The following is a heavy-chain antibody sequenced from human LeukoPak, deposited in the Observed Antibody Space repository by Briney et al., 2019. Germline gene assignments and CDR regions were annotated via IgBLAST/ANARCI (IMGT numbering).Heavy chain of an antibody. CDR3: ARGPSVTYYYDSSEVWFDP. V-gene: IGHV4-34*01. D-gene: IGHD3-22*01. CDR1: GGSFSGSY. CDR2: INHSGST. J-gene: IGHJ5*02. Sequence: SETLSLTCAVYGGSFSGSYWSWIRQPPGKGLEWIGEINHSGSTNYNPSLKSRVTISVDTSKNQFSLKLSSVTAADTAVYYCARGPSVTYYYDSSEVWFDPWGQGTLVTVSS.